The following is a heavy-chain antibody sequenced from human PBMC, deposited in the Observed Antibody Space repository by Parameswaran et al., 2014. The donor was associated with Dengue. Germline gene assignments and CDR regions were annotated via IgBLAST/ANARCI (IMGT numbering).Heavy chain of an antibody. CDR3: ARVAAIVGANYDY. CDR2: INPSGGST. V-gene: IGHV1-46*01. D-gene: IGHD1-26*01. Sequence: WVRQAPGQGLEWMGIINPSGGSTSYAQKFQGRVTMTRDTSTSTVYMELSSLRSEDTAVYYCARVAAIVGANYDYWGQGTLVTVSS. J-gene: IGHJ4*02.